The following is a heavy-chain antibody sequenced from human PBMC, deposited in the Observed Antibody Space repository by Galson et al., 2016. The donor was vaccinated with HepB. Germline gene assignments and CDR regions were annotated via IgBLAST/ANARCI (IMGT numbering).Heavy chain of an antibody. D-gene: IGHD4-11*01. V-gene: IGHV3-48*02. CDR2: ISGDSDTI. CDR1: GFTFSDYP. Sequence: SLRLSCAASGFTFSDYPMTWVRPAPGKGLEWVPYISGDSDTIYYADSVKGRFTISRDNAKSSLNLQMNALRDEDTAVYYCARGLYSNSFDLWGQGTPVTVS. CDR3: ARGLYSNSFDL. J-gene: IGHJ5*02.